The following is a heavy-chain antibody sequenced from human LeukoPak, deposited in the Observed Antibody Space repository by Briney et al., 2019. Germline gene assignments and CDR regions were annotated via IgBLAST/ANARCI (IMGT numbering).Heavy chain of an antibody. V-gene: IGHV5-51*01. CDR2: TFPGDSEA. J-gene: IGHJ3*01. Sequence: GESLKISCQGSGYTFSKYWIGWVRQMPGKGLEWMGLTFPGDSEARYSPSFEGQVTISADKSIDTAYLQWSSLKASDTAMYYYATLGGRCSLWYKGAFDFWGQGTMVIVSP. CDR1: GYTFSKYW. D-gene: IGHD1-14*01. CDR3: ATLGGRCSLWYKGAFDF.